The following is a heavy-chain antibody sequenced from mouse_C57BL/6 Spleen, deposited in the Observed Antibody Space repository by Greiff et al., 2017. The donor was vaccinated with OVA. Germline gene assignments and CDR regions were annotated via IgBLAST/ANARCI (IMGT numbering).Heavy chain of an antibody. CDR3: ATFITTVVAYYFDY. Sequence: VQLQQSGAELARPGASVKMSCKASGYTFTSYTMHWVKQRPGQGLEWIGYINPSSGYTKYNQKFKDKATLTAAKSSSTAYMQLSSLTSEDSAVYYCATFITTVVAYYFDYWGQGTTLTVSS. J-gene: IGHJ2*01. V-gene: IGHV1-4*01. D-gene: IGHD1-1*01. CDR1: GYTFTSYT. CDR2: INPSSGYT.